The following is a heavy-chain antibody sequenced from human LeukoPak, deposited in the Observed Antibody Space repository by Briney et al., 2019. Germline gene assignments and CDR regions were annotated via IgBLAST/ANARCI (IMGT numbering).Heavy chain of an antibody. CDR3: ARGRYGSGSRWFDP. D-gene: IGHD3-10*01. J-gene: IGHJ5*02. CDR1: GFTFSSYS. V-gene: IGHV3-21*01. Sequence: EGSLRLSCAASGFTFSSYSMNWVRQAPGKGLEWVSSISSSSSYIYYADSVKGRFTISRDNAKNSLYLQMNSLRAEDTAVYYCARGRYGSGSRWFDPWGQGTLVTVSS. CDR2: ISSSSSYI.